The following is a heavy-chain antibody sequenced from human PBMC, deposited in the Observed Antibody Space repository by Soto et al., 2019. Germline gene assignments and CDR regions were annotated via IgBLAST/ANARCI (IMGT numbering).Heavy chain of an antibody. J-gene: IGHJ5*02. V-gene: IGHV3-66*01. CDR3: ARDKVERVGFGELLTWFDP. Sequence: GGSLRLSCAASGFTVSSNYMSWVRQAPGKGLEWVSVIYSGGSTYYADSVKGRFTISRDNSKNTLYLQMNSLRAEDTAVYYCARDKVERVGFGELLTWFDPWGQGTLVTVSS. CDR1: GFTVSSNY. CDR2: IYSGGST. D-gene: IGHD3-10*01.